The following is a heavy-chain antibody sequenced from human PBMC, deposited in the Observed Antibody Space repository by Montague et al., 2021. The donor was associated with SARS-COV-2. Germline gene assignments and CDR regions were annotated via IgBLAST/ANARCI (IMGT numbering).Heavy chain of an antibody. CDR2: IYYTGST. J-gene: IGHJ3*01. D-gene: IGHD3-22*01. CDR1: GVSVNNYY. CDR3: VRDFYDTSDYFQGTFDV. Sequence: SETLSLTCSVSGVSVNNYYWAWIRQTPEKGLEWIGYIYYTGSTNYNPSLRNRITISIDTSAYQFSLKLRSVTPADTAVYYCVRDFYDTSDYFQGTFDVWGHGTVVSVSS. V-gene: IGHV4-59*02.